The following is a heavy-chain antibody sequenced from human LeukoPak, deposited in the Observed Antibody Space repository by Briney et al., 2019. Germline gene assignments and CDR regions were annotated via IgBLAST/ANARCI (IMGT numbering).Heavy chain of an antibody. CDR2: ISGSGGST. V-gene: IGHV3-23*01. J-gene: IGHJ3*02. Sequence: GGSLRLSCAASGFTFSSYAMSWVRQAPGKGLEWVSAISGSGGSTYYADSVKGRFTISRDNSKNTLYLQMNSLRGEDTAVYYCAKVIVAGYAFDIWGQGTMVTVSS. CDR3: AKVIVAGYAFDI. CDR1: GFTFSSYA. D-gene: IGHD5-12*01.